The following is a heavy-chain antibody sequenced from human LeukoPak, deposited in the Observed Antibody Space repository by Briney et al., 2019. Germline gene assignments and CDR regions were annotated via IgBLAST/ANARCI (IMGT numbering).Heavy chain of an antibody. CDR3: ARRVGATLGWFDP. CDR1: GYTFTSYG. D-gene: IGHD1-26*01. Sequence: ASVKVSCKASGYTFTSYGISWVRQAPGQGLEWMGWISAYNGSTNYAQKFQGRVTMTRNTSISTAYMELSSLRSEDTAVYYCARRVGATLGWFDPWGQGTLVTVSS. V-gene: IGHV1-18*01. CDR2: ISAYNGST. J-gene: IGHJ5*02.